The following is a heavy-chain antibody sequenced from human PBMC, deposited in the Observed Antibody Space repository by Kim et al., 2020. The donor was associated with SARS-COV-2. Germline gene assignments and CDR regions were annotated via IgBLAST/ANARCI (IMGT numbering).Heavy chain of an antibody. CDR2: ISSSSSYI. J-gene: IGHJ6*03. D-gene: IGHD6-13*01. CDR3: ARVNLGAAAGWHQHGNYYYYMDV. V-gene: IGHV3-21*01. Sequence: GGSLRLSCAASGFTFSSYSMNWVRQAPGKGLEWVSSISSSSSYIYYADSVKGRFTISRDNAKNSLYLQMNSLRAEDTAVYYCARVNLGAAAGWHQHGNYYYYMDVWGKGTTVTVSS. CDR1: GFTFSSYS.